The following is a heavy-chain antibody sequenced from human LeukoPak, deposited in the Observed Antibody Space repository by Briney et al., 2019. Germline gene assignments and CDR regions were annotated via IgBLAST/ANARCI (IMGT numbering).Heavy chain of an antibody. V-gene: IGHV3-23*01. CDR3: GRYYVMDV. CDR2: ISDSGGST. J-gene: IGHJ6*01. Sequence: GGSLRLSCAASGFTFSTYDMNWVRQAPGKGLEWVSTISDSGGSTYYADSVKGRFTISRDNSKSTLYLQMNSLRAEDTAVYYCGRYYVMDVWGQRTSLTVSS. CDR1: GFTFSTYD.